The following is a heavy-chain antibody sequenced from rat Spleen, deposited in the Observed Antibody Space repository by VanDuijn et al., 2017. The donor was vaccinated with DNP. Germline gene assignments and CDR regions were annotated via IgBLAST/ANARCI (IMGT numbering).Heavy chain of an antibody. D-gene: IGHD3-2*01. Sequence: EVQLVESGGGLVQPGRSLKLSCAASGFTFSDYYMAWVRQAPKKGLEWVASISSDNSGTHYGDSVKGRFTISRDNPKSTLSLQLNSLRSEDTAMYYCTAPPHDVTGIFDYWGQGVMVTVSS. CDR2: ISSDNSGT. CDR3: TAPPHDVTGIFDY. CDR1: GFTFSDYY. J-gene: IGHJ2*01. V-gene: IGHV5-22*01.